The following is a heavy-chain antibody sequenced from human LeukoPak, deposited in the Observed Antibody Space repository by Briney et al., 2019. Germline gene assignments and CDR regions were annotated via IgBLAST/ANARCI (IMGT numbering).Heavy chain of an antibody. CDR3: ARGGPSITIFGVVIEYYFDY. CDR1: GYTFTGYY. V-gene: IGHV1-2*02. CDR2: INSNSGGT. Sequence: GASVKVSCKASGYTFTGYYMHWVRQAPGQGLEWMGWINSNSGGTNYAQKFQGRVTMTRDTSISTAYMELSRLRSDDTAVYYCARGGPSITIFGVVIEYYFDYWGQGTLVTVPS. J-gene: IGHJ4*02. D-gene: IGHD3-3*01.